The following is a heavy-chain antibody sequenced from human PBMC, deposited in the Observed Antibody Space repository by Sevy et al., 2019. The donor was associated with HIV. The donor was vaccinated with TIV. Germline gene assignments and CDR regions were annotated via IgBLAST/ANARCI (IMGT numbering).Heavy chain of an antibody. J-gene: IGHJ4*02. V-gene: IGHV4-4*07. CDR1: GGSISSYY. CDR2: VYTSGST. D-gene: IGHD1-26*01. Sequence: SETLSLTCTVSGGSISSYYWSWIRQPAGKGPEWIGRVYTSGSTNYNPSFKSRVTMSVDASKNQFSLKLSSVTAADTAVYYCARGLVESTFYYFDYWGQGALVTVSS. CDR3: ARGLVESTFYYFDY.